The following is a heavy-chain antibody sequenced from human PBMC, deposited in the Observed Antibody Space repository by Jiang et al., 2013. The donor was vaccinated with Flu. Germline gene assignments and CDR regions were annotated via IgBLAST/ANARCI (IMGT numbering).Heavy chain of an antibody. V-gene: IGHV3-15*01. CDR3: ATDRNWFDP. J-gene: IGHJ5*02. CDR1: GLHFTTAW. CDR2: IKSKGDGATT. Sequence: GLVKPGGSLTLSCAASGLHFTTAWMSWVRQAPGKGPEWVGHIKSKGDGATTEYSASVKGRFTISRDDSRNTVYLQLNSLRIEDSAVYYCATDRNWFDPWGPGTLVIVSS.